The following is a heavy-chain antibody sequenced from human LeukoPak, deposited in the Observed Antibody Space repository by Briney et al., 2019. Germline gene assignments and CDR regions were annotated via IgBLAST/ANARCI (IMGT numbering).Heavy chain of an antibody. CDR2: IYYSGST. CDR3: ARHIVRDGYPRWFDP. Sequence: SETLSPTCTVSGGSISSYYWGWIRQPPGKGLEWIGSIYYSGSTYYNPSLKSRVTISVDTSKNQFSLKLSSVTAADTAVYYCARHIVRDGYPRWFDPWGQGTLVTVSS. D-gene: IGHD5-12*01. J-gene: IGHJ5*02. CDR1: GGSISSYY. V-gene: IGHV4-39*01.